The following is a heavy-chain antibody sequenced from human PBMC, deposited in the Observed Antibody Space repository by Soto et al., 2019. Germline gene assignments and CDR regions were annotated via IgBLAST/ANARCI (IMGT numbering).Heavy chain of an antibody. CDR3: VRDQLKQLVGEFDY. V-gene: IGHV3-48*03. D-gene: IGHD6-6*01. J-gene: IGHJ4*02. CDR2: ISSTGMTI. CDR1: GFTFSSYE. Sequence: EVQLVESGGGLVQPGGSLRLSCVASGFTFSSYEMNWVRQAPGKGLEWVSYISSTGMTIYYADSVKGRFTISRDNAQNSLFLQMNSLSAEDTAVYYCVRDQLKQLVGEFDYWGQGTLVTVSS.